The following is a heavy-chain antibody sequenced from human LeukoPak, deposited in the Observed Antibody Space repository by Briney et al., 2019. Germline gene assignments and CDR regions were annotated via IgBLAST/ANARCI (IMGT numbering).Heavy chain of an antibody. CDR1: GYTFTGYY. V-gene: IGHV1-2*02. CDR2: INPNSGGT. Sequence: GASVKVSCKASGYTFTGYYMHWVRQAPGQGLEWKGWINPNSGGTNYAQKFQGRVTMTRDTSISTAYMELSRLRSDDTAVYYCARVSHSSSWIEQFDYWGQGTLVTVSS. J-gene: IGHJ4*02. CDR3: ARVSHSSSWIEQFDY. D-gene: IGHD6-13*01.